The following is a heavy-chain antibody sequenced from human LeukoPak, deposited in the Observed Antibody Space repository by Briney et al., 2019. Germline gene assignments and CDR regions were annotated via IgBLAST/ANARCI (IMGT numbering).Heavy chain of an antibody. V-gene: IGHV1-18*04. Sequence: ASVKVSCKASGYTFGTYAISWVRQAPGQGLEWMGWVSAYNGQISYAQKFQGRVTMTTDTSTSTAYMELRSLRSDDTAVYYCARDGSAYCGGDCSGGAFDIWGQGTMVTVSS. CDR1: GYTFGTYA. CDR3: ARDGSAYCGGDCSGGAFDI. CDR2: VSAYNGQI. J-gene: IGHJ3*02. D-gene: IGHD2-21*02.